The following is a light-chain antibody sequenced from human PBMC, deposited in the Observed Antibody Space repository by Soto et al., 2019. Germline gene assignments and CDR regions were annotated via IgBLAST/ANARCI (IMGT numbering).Light chain of an antibody. CDR2: DAS. Sequence: GSRVDIIFRASQSVRSSLAWYQQNPWKTPKHLLYDASTLESGVPSRCSGSGYATEFTLTINSRHPGEFATYYCQQHASFSPYTFGQGTRLEI. CDR1: QSVRSS. V-gene: IGKV1-5*02. J-gene: IGKJ2*01. CDR3: QQHASFSPYT.